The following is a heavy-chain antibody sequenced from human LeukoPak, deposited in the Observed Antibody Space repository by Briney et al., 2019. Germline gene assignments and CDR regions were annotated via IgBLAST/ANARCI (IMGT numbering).Heavy chain of an antibody. CDR2: ITQDGSGK. J-gene: IGHJ4*02. D-gene: IGHD3-22*01. CDR1: GFTFSNYW. CDR3: ARVLGNYYDGSGPSLY. V-gene: IGHV3-7*02. Sequence: AGGSLRLSCAASGFTFSNYWMSWVRQAAGKGLEWVATITQDGSGKYYVDSVKGRFTISRDNAKNSLYLQMNSLRGEDTAVYYCARVLGNYYDGSGPSLYWGQGTLVTVSS.